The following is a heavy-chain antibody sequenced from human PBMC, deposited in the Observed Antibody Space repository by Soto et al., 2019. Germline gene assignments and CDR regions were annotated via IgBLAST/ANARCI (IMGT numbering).Heavy chain of an antibody. CDR1: GLSLSTTGVG. D-gene: IGHD3-10*01. CDR2: IFWNEDK. Sequence: QITLKESGPTLVKPTQTLTLTCTFSGLSLSTTGVGVGWIRQPPGKALEWLAVIFWNEDKRYSTSLKSRLTITKDTAKNQVVLTMTNMDPVDTAAYYCAHGVMVRGVNWPAAFDIWGQATMVTVYS. CDR3: AHGVMVRGVNWPAAFDI. J-gene: IGHJ3*02. V-gene: IGHV2-5*01.